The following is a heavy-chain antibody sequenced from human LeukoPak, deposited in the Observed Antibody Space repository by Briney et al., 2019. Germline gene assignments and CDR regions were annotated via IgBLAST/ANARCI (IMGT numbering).Heavy chain of an antibody. J-gene: IGHJ4*02. Sequence: GESLKISCKGSGYSFNNYWIGWVRQMPGKGLEWMGIIYPGDSDTRYSPSFQGQVTMSADNSITTAYLQWSSLKASDTAIYYCARRGQYCSGGRCYYFDSWGQGTLVTVSS. V-gene: IGHV5-51*01. CDR2: IYPGDSDT. D-gene: IGHD2-15*01. CDR3: ARRGQYCSGGRCYYFDS. CDR1: GYSFNNYW.